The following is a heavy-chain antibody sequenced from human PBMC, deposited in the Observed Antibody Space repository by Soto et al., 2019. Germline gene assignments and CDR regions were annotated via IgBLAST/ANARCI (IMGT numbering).Heavy chain of an antibody. V-gene: IGHV4-61*01. CDR1: GGSVSSGSYY. Sequence: QVQLQESGPGLVKPSETLSLTCTVSGGSVSSGSYYWSWIRQPPGKGLEWIGYIYYSGSTNYNPSLKSRVTISVDTSKNQFSLKLSSVTAADTAVYYCAKVATTRAGISDYWGQGTLVTVSS. J-gene: IGHJ4*02. CDR2: IYYSGST. D-gene: IGHD5-12*01. CDR3: AKVATTRAGISDY.